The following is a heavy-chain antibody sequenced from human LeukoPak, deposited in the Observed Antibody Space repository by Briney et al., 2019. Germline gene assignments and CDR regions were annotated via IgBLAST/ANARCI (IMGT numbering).Heavy chain of an antibody. Sequence: KRGASLQISCQVSGDSFPIYWIAWVRQVPGKGLEWMGIIYPGDSDTRYSPSFQGQVTISADKSISTAYLQWSSLKASDTAMYHCARVDSSSWCDYWGQGTLVTVSS. D-gene: IGHD6-13*01. J-gene: IGHJ4*02. CDR1: GDSFPIYW. CDR3: ARVDSSSWCDY. V-gene: IGHV5-51*01. CDR2: IYPGDSDT.